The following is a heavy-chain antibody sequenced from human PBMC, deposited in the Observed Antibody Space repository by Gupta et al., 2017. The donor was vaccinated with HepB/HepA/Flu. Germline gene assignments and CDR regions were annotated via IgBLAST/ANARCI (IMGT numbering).Heavy chain of an antibody. CDR3: ARGLRYFDWFPDY. V-gene: IGHV1-69*04. J-gene: IGHJ4*02. Sequence: QVQLVQSGAEVKKPGSSVKVSCKASGGTFSSYAISWVRQAPGQGLEWMGRIIPILGIANYAQKFQGRVTITADKSTSTAYMELSSLRSEDTAVYYCARGLRYFDWFPDYWGQGTLVTVSS. CDR2: IIPILGIA. CDR1: GGTFSSYA. D-gene: IGHD3-9*01.